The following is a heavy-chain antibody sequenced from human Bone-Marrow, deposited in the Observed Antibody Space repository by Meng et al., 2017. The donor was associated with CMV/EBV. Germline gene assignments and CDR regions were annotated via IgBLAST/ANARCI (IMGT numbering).Heavy chain of an antibody. D-gene: IGHD2-21*01. Sequence: GGPLRLSCAASGFTFSDHYMDWVRQAPGKGLEWVGRTRNKANSYTTEYAASVKGRFTISRDDSKNSLYLQMNSLKTEDTAVYHCARDDILWWPGGWFDPWGQGTLVTVSS. J-gene: IGHJ5*02. CDR1: GFTFSDHY. CDR2: TRNKANSYTT. CDR3: ARDDILWWPGGWFDP. V-gene: IGHV3-72*01.